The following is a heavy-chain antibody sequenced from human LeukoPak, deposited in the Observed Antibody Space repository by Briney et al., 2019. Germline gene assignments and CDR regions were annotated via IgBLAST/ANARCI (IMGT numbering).Heavy chain of an antibody. CDR3: ARGPTYSSSYYFDY. CDR1: GYTFTSYD. Sequence: GASVKVSCKASGYTFTSYDINWVRQATGQGLEWMGWMNPNSGNTGYAQKFQGRVTITRNTSISTAYMELSSLRSEDTAVYYCARGPTYSSSYYFDYWGQGTLVTVSS. D-gene: IGHD6-6*01. J-gene: IGHJ4*02. V-gene: IGHV1-8*01. CDR2: MNPNSGNT.